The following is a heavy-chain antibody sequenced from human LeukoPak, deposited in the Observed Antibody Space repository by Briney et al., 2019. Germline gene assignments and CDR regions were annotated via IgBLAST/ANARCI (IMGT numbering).Heavy chain of an antibody. V-gene: IGHV3-21*01. D-gene: IGHD3-10*01. J-gene: IGHJ4*02. CDR1: GFTFSSYN. Sequence: GGSLRLSCAASGFTFSSYNMNWVRQAPGKGLEWVSSITSSSTYIYYADSVRGRFTISRDNAKNSLFLQMNSLRAEDTAVYYCAGDRGVRGLIDSWGQGTLVTVSS. CDR3: AGDRGVRGLIDS. CDR2: ITSSSTYI.